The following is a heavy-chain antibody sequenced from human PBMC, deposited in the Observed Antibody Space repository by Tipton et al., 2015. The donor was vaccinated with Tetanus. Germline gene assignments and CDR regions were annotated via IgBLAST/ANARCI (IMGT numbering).Heavy chain of an antibody. D-gene: IGHD5-24*01. CDR3: AREATTVGMATLGNYFDY. CDR2: ISAYNGNT. J-gene: IGHJ4*02. CDR1: GYTFTSYG. Sequence: QLVQSGAEVKKPGASVKVSCKASGYTFTSYGISWVRQAPGQGLEWMGWISAYNGNTNYAQKLQGRVTMTTDTSTSTAYMELRSLRSDDPAVYYCAREATTVGMATLGNYFDYWGQGPLVTVSS. V-gene: IGHV1-18*01.